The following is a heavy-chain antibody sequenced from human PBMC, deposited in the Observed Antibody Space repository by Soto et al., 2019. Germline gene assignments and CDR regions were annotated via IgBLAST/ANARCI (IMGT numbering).Heavy chain of an antibody. CDR2: ISYSGST. V-gene: IGHV4-39*01. CDR3: MNYKSGWEY. CDR1: GVSISSRDYY. D-gene: IGHD6-19*01. Sequence: QLQLQESGPGLVQPSETLSLTCTVSGVSISSRDYYWGWIRQPPGKGLEWIGMISYSGSTYYSPYHKSRVTISAATSNNQLSLRLSSVTAADTAVFHCMNYKSGWEYWGQGTVVTVSS. J-gene: IGHJ4*02.